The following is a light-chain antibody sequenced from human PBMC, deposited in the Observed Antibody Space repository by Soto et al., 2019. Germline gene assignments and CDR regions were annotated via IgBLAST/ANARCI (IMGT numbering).Light chain of an antibody. V-gene: IGKV3-15*01. CDR3: QQRSNWPSLT. Sequence: EIVMTQSPATLSVSPGERATLSCRASQSVRSNLAWYQQKPGQAPRLLIYGASTRATGIPARFSGSGSETDFTLTISSLEPEDSAVYYCQQRSNWPSLTFGGGTKV. CDR1: QSVRSN. J-gene: IGKJ4*01. CDR2: GAS.